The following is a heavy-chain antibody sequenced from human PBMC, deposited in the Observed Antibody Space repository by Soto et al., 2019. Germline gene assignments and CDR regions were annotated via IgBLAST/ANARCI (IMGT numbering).Heavy chain of an antibody. D-gene: IGHD7-27*01. J-gene: IGHJ4*02. CDR2: ISGSGDSI. CDR1: GFTFSNYA. Sequence: EVQVLESGGDLVQPGGSLRLSCAASGFTFSNYAMTWVRQAPGKGLEWVSTISGSGDSIYYADSVKGRFTISRDNSKNTLYLQMNSLRADDWAVCYCSTGRQMGYWGQGTLVIVSS. CDR3: STGRQMGY. V-gene: IGHV3-23*01.